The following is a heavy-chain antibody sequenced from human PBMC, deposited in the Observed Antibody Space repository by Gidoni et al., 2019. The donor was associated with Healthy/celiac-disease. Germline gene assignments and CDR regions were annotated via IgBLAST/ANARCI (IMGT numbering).Heavy chain of an antibody. CDR1: GFNFSSYA. CDR3: AKDRRGSGSYGY. J-gene: IGHJ4*02. D-gene: IGHD1-26*01. V-gene: IGHV3-23*01. CDR2: ISGSGGST. Sequence: EVQLLESGGGLVQPGGSLRLSCAASGFNFSSYAMSWVRQAPGKGLEWVSAISGSGGSTYYADSVKGRFTISRDNSKNTLYLQMNSLRAEDTAVYYCAKDRRGSGSYGYWGQGTLVTVSS.